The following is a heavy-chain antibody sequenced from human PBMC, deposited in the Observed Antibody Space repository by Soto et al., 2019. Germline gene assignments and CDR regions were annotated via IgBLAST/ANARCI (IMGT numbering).Heavy chain of an antibody. CDR2: IYHSGST. D-gene: IGHD2-2*01. CDR3: AREVVEPAAMGNHYYYMDV. J-gene: IGHJ6*03. V-gene: IGHV4-31*03. CDR1: GGSISSNGFGYF. Sequence: SGTLSLTCTVFGGSISSNGFGYFWCWIRQLPGKGLEWIGYIYHSGSTYYNPPLESRVTISVDTSKNQFSLRLSSVTAADTAVYYCAREVVEPAAMGNHYYYMDVWGKGTTVT.